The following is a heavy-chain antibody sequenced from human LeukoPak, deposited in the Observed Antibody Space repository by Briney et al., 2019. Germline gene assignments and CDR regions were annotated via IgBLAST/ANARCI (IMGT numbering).Heavy chain of an antibody. Sequence: SETLSLTCTVSGGSISSNKYYWGWIRQPPGKGLEWIGSIYYSGSTYYNPSLKSRVTISVDTPKNQFSLKLSSVTAADTAVFYCATPYSGGYHGLDIWGQGTMVTVSS. CDR1: GGSISSNKYY. V-gene: IGHV4-39*01. CDR3: ATPYSGGYHGLDI. CDR2: IYYSGST. D-gene: IGHD1-26*01. J-gene: IGHJ3*02.